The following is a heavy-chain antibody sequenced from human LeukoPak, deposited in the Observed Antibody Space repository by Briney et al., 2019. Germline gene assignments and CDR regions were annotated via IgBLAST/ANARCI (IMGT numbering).Heavy chain of an antibody. CDR3: ARLRDYYYYYMDV. J-gene: IGHJ6*03. CDR1: GYSFTSYW. CDR2: IYPGDSDT. V-gene: IGHV5-51*01. Sequence: GESLKISCKGSGYSFTSYWSRWVRQMPGKGLEWMGIIYPGDSDTRYSPSFQGQVTISAGKSISTAYLQWSSLKASDTAMYYCARLRDYYYYYMDVWGKGTTVTVSS. D-gene: IGHD2-21*01.